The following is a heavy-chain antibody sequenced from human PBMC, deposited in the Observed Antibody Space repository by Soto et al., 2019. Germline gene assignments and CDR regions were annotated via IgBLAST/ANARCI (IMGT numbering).Heavy chain of an antibody. CDR3: AQDRGVFSAFDI. D-gene: IGHD3-10*01. CDR1: GFTFSSYG. CDR2: ISYDGSNK. V-gene: IGHV3-30*18. Sequence: QVQLVESGGGVVQPGRSLRLSCAASGFTFSSYGMHWVRQAPGKGLEWVAVISYDGSNKYYADSVKGRFTISRDNSKNTLYLQMNSLRAEDTAVYYCAQDRGVFSAFDIWGQGTMVTVSS. J-gene: IGHJ3*02.